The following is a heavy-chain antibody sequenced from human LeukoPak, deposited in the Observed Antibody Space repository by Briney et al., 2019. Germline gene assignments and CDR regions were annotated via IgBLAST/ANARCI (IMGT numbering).Heavy chain of an antibody. J-gene: IGHJ4*02. CDR3: ASSEEEQWPNY. CDR2: INHSGST. V-gene: IGHV4-34*01. Sequence: SETLSLTCTVSGGSISSYYWSWIRQPPGKGLEWIGEINHSGSTNYNPSLKSRVTISVDTSKNQFSLKLSSVTAADTAVYYCASSEEEQWPNYWGQGTLVTVSS. CDR1: GGSISSYY. D-gene: IGHD6-19*01.